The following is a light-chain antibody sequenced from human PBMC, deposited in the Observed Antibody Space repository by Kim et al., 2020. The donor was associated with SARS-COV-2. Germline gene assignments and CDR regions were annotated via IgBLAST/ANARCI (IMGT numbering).Light chain of an antibody. V-gene: IGLV7-46*01. CDR3: FLSYSGARRV. CDR1: TGTVTSDHY. Sequence: GGTVTLTCGSSTGTVTSDHYPYWLQQKPGQAPRTLIYDTTYRHSWTPVRFSGSLLGGKAALTLSGAQPEDEAEYYCFLSYSGARRVFGGGTQLTVL. J-gene: IGLJ3*02. CDR2: DTT.